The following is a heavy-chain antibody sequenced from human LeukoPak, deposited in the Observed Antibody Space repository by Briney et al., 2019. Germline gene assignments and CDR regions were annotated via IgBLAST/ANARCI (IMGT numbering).Heavy chain of an antibody. D-gene: IGHD3-22*01. J-gene: IGHJ4*02. Sequence: SVKVSCKASGGTFSSYAINWVRQAPGQGLAWMGRIIPVFGTANYAQKFQGRVTITTDESTSTAYMELRSLRSEDTAVYYCARATVGYYYDSSGYPTAPYYFDYWGQGTLVTVSS. CDR1: GGTFSSYA. V-gene: IGHV1-69*05. CDR2: IIPVFGTA. CDR3: ARATVGYYYDSSGYPTAPYYFDY.